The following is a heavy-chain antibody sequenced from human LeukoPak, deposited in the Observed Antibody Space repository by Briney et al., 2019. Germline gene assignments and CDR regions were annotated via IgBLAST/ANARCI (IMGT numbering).Heavy chain of an antibody. D-gene: IGHD3-22*01. CDR1: GGSFSGYY. J-gene: IGHJ5*02. V-gene: IGHV4-34*01. Sequence: PSETLSLTCAVYGGSFSGYYWSWIRQPPGKGLEWIGEINHSGSTNYNPSLKGRVTISVDTSKNQFSLKLSSVTAADTAVYYCARVVNYYDSRRNWFDPWGQGTLVTVSS. CDR3: ARVVNYYDSRRNWFDP. CDR2: INHSGST.